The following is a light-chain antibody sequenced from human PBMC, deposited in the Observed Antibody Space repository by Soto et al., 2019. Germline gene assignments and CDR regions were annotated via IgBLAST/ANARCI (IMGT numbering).Light chain of an antibody. J-gene: IGKJ1*01. CDR1: QSVDIT. V-gene: IGKV3-15*01. Sequence: EIVLTQSPATLSVSPGDRVTLSCRASQSVDITLAWYQQNRGHAPRLLIYGASTRATDMPGRFSGSGSGTEFTLPISSLQSEDFAVYYCQQYKNWPRTFGRGTKVEIK. CDR3: QQYKNWPRT. CDR2: GAS.